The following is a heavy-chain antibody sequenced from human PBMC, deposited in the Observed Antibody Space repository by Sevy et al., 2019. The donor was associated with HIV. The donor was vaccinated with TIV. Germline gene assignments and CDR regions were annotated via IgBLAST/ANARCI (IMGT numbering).Heavy chain of an antibody. CDR2: ISYDGSNK. V-gene: IGHV3-30*18. CDR3: AKGEQQLVDY. D-gene: IGHD6-13*01. Sequence: GGSLRLSCAASGFTFSSYGMHWVRQAPGKGLEWVAVISYDGSNKYYADSVKGRFTTSRDNSKNTLYLQMNSLRAEDTAVYYCAKGEQQLVDYWGQGTLVTVSS. CDR1: GFTFSSYG. J-gene: IGHJ4*02.